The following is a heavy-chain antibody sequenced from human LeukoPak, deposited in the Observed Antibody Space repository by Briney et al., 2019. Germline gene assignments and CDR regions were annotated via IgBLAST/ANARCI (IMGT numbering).Heavy chain of an antibody. CDR2: INPNSGGT. V-gene: IGHV1-2*02. J-gene: IGHJ4*02. CDR3: ARQSIESHYYFDY. CDR1: GYTFTGYY. Sequence: RASVKVSCKASGYTFTGYYMHWVRQAPGQGLEWMGWINPNSGGTNYAQKFQGRVTMTNDTSISTAYMELSRLRSDDTAVYYCARQSIESHYYFDYWGQGTLVTVSS. D-gene: IGHD3-3*02.